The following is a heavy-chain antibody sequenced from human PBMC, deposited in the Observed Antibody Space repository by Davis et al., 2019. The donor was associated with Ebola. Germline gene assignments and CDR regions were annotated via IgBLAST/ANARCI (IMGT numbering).Heavy chain of an antibody. CDR3: AGRGPWGMDV. D-gene: IGHD5-12*01. CDR2: INHSGST. CDR1: GGSFSGYY. Sequence: MPSETLSLTCAVYGGSFSGYYWSWIRQPPGKGLEWIGEINHSGSTNYNPSLKSRVTISVDTSKNQFSLKLSSVTAADTAVYYCAGRGPWGMDVWGQGTTVTVSS. J-gene: IGHJ6*02. V-gene: IGHV4-34*01.